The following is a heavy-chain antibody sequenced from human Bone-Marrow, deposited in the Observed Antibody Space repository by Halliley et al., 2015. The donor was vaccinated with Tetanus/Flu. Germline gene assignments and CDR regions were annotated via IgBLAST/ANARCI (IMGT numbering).Heavy chain of an antibody. Sequence: WCSSINIRGYSSYYADSVKGRFTISRDNSKNTLYLQINSLRAEDTALYYCTKDQLVRWVHSDSWGPGTLVTVSS. J-gene: IGHJ4*02. D-gene: IGHD1-26*01. CDR2: INIRGYSS. V-gene: IGHV3-23*01. CDR3: TKDQLVRWVHSDS.